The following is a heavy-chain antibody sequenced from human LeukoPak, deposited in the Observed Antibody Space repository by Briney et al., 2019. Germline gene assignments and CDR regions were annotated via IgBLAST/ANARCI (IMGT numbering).Heavy chain of an antibody. CDR1: GFTFDDYA. D-gene: IGHD3-10*01. CDR2: ISWNSGSI. J-gene: IGHJ4*02. V-gene: IGHV3-9*01. Sequence: GGSLRLSCAASGFTFDDYAMHWVRQAPGKGLEWVSGISWNSGSIGYADSVKGRFTISRDNAKNSLYLQMNSLRAEDTALYYCAKDHGDTMVRGVMGDWGQGTPVTVSS. CDR3: AKDHGDTMVRGVMGD.